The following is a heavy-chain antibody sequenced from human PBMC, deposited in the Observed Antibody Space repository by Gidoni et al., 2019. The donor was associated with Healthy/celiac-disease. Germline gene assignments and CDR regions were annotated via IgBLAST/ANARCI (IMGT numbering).Heavy chain of an antibody. CDR1: GYTLTELS. V-gene: IGHV1-24*01. Sequence: QVQLVQSGAEVKKPGASVNVSCKVYGYTLTELSMHWVRQAPGKGLEWVGGFDPEDGETIYAQKFQGRVTMTEDTSTDTAYRELSSLRSEDTAVYYCATVSTIFGVVTRKNWFDPWGQGTLVTVSS. D-gene: IGHD3-3*01. CDR2: FDPEDGET. CDR3: ATVSTIFGVVTRKNWFDP. J-gene: IGHJ5*02.